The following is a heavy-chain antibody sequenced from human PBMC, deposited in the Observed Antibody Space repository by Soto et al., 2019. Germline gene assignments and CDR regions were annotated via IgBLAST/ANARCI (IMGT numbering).Heavy chain of an antibody. J-gene: IGHJ6*03. V-gene: IGHV1-69*08. CDR2: IVPMVGTT. CDR3: AKYGVVTDFYYMDV. D-gene: IGHD2-15*01. Sequence: QVQLVQSGAEVKKPGSSVKVSCKASGGTFSSYSITWVRQAPGQGLEWMGRIVPMVGTTNYAQKFQDRVTITADRSTSTAYMELTSLESADTAVYYCAKYGVVTDFYYMDVWGRGTTVTVSS. CDR1: GGTFSSYS.